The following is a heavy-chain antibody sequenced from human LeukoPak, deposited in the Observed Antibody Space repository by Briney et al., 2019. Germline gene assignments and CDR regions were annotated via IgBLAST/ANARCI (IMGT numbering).Heavy chain of an antibody. V-gene: IGHV1-18*04. Sequence: ASVKVSCKASGYTFTSYSINWVRRAPGQGLEWMGWISPSNGDTSYAQKVQDGVTMTTDTSTTTVYMELRSLGSDDTAIYYCARDSGWELRHFFFDDWGQGTLVTVSS. CDR2: ISPSNGDT. CDR1: GYTFTSYS. J-gene: IGHJ4*02. D-gene: IGHD1-26*01. CDR3: ARDSGWELRHFFFDD.